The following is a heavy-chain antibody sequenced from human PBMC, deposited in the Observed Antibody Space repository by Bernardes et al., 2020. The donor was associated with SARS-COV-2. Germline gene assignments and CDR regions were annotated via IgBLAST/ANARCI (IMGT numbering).Heavy chain of an antibody. J-gene: IGHJ4*02. CDR3: ARGGTTSGTRLGHEY. D-gene: IGHD1-1*01. CDR2: INPDSAAT. V-gene: IGHV1-2*02. Sequence: ASVKVSCKASGYTFIGYHIHWVRQAPGQGLEWMGWINPDSAATNYAQTLQGRVTMTRDRSINTVYMELTRLTSDDTALYYCARGGTTSGTRLGHEYWGQGTLVTVSS. CDR1: GYTFIGYH.